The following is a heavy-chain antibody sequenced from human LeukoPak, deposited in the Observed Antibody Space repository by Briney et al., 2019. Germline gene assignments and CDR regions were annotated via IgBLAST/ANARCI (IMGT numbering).Heavy chain of an antibody. CDR2: IIPILSIT. Sequence: GSSVKVSCKASGGTFSSYAFSWVRQAPGQGLEWMGRIIPILSITNYAQRFQGRITITADKSTSTAYMELSRLRSEDTAVYYCARDGAIAADPYYFYGMDVWGQGTTVTVSS. CDR3: ARDGAIAADPYYFYGMDV. D-gene: IGHD6-13*01. CDR1: GGTFSSYA. V-gene: IGHV1-69*04. J-gene: IGHJ6*02.